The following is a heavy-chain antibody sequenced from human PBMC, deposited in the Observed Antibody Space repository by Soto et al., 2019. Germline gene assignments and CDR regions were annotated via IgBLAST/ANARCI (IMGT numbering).Heavy chain of an antibody. Sequence: PGGSLRLSCAASGFTFSSYGMHWVRQAPGKGLEWVAVIWYDGSNKYYADSVKGRFTISRDNSKNTLYLQMNSLRAEDTAVYYCAREDYDSSGYYYYFDYWGQGTLVTVSS. V-gene: IGHV3-33*01. J-gene: IGHJ4*02. CDR2: IWYDGSNK. D-gene: IGHD3-22*01. CDR3: AREDYDSSGYYYYFDY. CDR1: GFTFSSYG.